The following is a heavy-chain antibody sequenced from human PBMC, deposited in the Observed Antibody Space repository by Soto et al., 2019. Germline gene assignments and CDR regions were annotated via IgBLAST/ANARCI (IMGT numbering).Heavy chain of an antibody. V-gene: IGHV3-33*01. CDR3: VRGSYCSNGVRHNLGFLGP. Sequence: GGSLRLSCTASGFTFSTFALHWVRQAPGKGLEWVAIIWSDRDDRYYADSVKGRFTISSDKTKSTLSLQMNSLSAEDTAVYYCVRGSYCSNGVRHNLGFLGPWGQGTMVTVYS. D-gene: IGHD2-8*01. CDR1: GFTFSTFA. CDR2: IWSDRDDR. J-gene: IGHJ5*02.